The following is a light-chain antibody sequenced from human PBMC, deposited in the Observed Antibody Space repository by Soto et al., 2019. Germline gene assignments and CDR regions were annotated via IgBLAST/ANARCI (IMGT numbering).Light chain of an antibody. CDR2: GVS. CDR1: SSDVGGYNY. J-gene: IGLJ3*02. V-gene: IGLV2-8*01. Sequence: QSVLTQPPSASGSPGQSVTISCTGTSSDVGGYNYVSWYQQHPGKAPKLMIYGVSKRPSGVPDRFSGSKSGNTASLTVSGLQAEDEADYYCTSYAGSIWVFGGGTKVTVL. CDR3: TSYAGSIWV.